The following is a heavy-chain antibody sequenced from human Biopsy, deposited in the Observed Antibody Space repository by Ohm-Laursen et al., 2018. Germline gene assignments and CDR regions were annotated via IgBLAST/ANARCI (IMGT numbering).Heavy chain of an antibody. V-gene: IGHV4-59*12. CDR1: GGSLGSFF. J-gene: IGHJ3*02. Sequence: SQTLSLTCTVSGGSLGSFFWIWIRQPPGKGLEWIGFFYYSGSTNDNPSLRGRVTITVATSKNQFSLTLRSVTAADTAVYYCARGTGRYYVYGAFDIWGQGTVVTVSS. CDR2: FYYSGST. D-gene: IGHD1-26*01. CDR3: ARGTGRYYVYGAFDI.